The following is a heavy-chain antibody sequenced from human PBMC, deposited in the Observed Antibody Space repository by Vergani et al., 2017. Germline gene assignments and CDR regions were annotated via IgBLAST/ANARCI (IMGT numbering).Heavy chain of an antibody. Sequence: QVQLQQWGAGLLKPSETLSLTCAVYGGSFSGYYWSWIRQPPGKGLEWIGEINHSGSTNYNPSLKSRVTISVDTSKNQFSLKLSSVTAADTAVYYCAKDGHDYGDSYIWFDPWGQGTLVTVSS. CDR2: INHSGST. V-gene: IGHV4-34*01. CDR3: AKDGHDYGDSYIWFDP. D-gene: IGHD4-17*01. CDR1: GGSFSGYY. J-gene: IGHJ5*02.